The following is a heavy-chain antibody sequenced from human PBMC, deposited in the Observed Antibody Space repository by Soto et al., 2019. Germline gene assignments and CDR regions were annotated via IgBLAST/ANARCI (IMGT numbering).Heavy chain of an antibody. V-gene: IGHV4-39*01. CDR2: IYYSGST. CDR1: GGSISSSSYY. CDR3: ARHHYDSSGYYSDYFDY. J-gene: IGHJ4*02. Sequence: QLQLQESGPGLVKPSETLSLTCTVSGGSISSSSYYWGWIRQPPGKGLEWIGSIYYSGSTYYHPSLKSRVTISVDTSKNQFSLKLSSVTAADTAVYYCARHHYDSSGYYSDYFDYWGQGTLVTVSS. D-gene: IGHD3-22*01.